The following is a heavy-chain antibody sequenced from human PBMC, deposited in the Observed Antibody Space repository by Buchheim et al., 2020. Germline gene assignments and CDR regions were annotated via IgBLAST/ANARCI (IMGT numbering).Heavy chain of an antibody. CDR3: ARAAGYCSGGSCYSAMFSIGYFDY. D-gene: IGHD2-15*01. CDR1: GGTFSSYA. Sequence: QVQLVQSGAEVKKPESSVKVSCKASGGTFSSYAISWVRQAPGQGLEWMGGIIPIFGTANYAQKFQGRVTITADKSTSTAYMELSSLRSEDTAVYYCARAAGYCSGGSCYSAMFSIGYFDYWGQGTL. V-gene: IGHV1-69*06. J-gene: IGHJ4*02. CDR2: IIPIFGTA.